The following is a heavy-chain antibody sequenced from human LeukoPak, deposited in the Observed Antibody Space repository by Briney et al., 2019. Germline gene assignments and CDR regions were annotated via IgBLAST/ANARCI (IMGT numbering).Heavy chain of an antibody. V-gene: IGHV3-11*01. CDR2: ISRSGSTI. CDR3: ARPTRDIVLMVYAKRQYYYMDV. CDR1: GFTFSDYY. J-gene: IGHJ6*03. Sequence: PGGSLRLSCAASGFTFSDYYMSWIRQAPGKGLEWVSYISRSGSTIYYADSVKGRFTISRDNAKNSLYLQMNSLSAEDTAVYYCARPTRDIVLMVYAKRQYYYMDVWGKGTTVTVSS. D-gene: IGHD2-8*01.